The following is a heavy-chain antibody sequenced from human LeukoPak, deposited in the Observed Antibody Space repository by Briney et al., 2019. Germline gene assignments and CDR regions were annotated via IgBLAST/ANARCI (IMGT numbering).Heavy chain of an antibody. CDR1: GFTFSSYA. J-gene: IGHJ6*02. D-gene: IGHD2-21*02. CDR2: ISGSGGST. CDR3: ARGVVVTAKIYYYYYGMDV. V-gene: IGHV3-23*01. Sequence: GGSLRLSCAASGFTFSSYAMSWVRQAPGKGLEWVSAISGSGGSTYYADSVKGRFTISRDNSKNTLYLQMNSLRAEDTAVYYCARGVVVTAKIYYYYYGMDVWGQGTTVTVSS.